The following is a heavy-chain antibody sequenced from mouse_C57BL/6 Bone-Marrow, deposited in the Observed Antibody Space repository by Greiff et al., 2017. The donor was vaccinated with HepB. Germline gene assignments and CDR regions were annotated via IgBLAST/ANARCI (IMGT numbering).Heavy chain of an antibody. D-gene: IGHD2-5*01. CDR3: ARWRAYYSNHWYFDV. V-gene: IGHV1-75*01. J-gene: IGHJ1*03. CDR2: IFPGSGST. Sequence: VQLVESGPELVKPGASVKISCKASGYTFTDYYINWVKQRPGQGLEWIGWIFPGSGSTYYNEKFKGKATLTVDKSSSTAYMLLSSLTSEDSAVYFCARWRAYYSNHWYFDVWGTGTTVTVSS. CDR1: GYTFTDYY.